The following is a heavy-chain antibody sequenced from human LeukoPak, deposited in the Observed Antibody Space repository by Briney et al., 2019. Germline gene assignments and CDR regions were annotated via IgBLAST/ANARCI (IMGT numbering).Heavy chain of an antibody. J-gene: IGHJ4*02. CDR1: GGTFSSYA. CDR2: IIPIFGTA. V-gene: IGHV1-69*13. D-gene: IGHD1-26*01. CDR3: ASQPWDQGYYFDY. Sequence: GASVKVSCKASGGTFSSYAISWVRQAPGQGLEWMGGIIPIFGTANYAQKFQGRVTITADESTSTAYMELSSLRSEDTAVYYCASQPWDQGYYFDYWGQGTLVTVSS.